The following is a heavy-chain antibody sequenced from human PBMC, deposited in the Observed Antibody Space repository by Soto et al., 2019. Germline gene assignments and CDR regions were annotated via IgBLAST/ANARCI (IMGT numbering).Heavy chain of an antibody. CDR3: ARHLGFHDSPFRH. Sequence: SVTLSLTCSVSGGSLSSSSWYWGRIRKPPGKGLEWIGSIYYSGSTYYNPSLESRVTIYVDTSKNQFSLKLNSVTASDAAIYYCARHLGFHDSPFRHWGQGTLVTVSS. CDR2: IYYSGST. J-gene: IGHJ1*01. D-gene: IGHD3-22*01. CDR1: GGSLSSSSWY. V-gene: IGHV4-39*01.